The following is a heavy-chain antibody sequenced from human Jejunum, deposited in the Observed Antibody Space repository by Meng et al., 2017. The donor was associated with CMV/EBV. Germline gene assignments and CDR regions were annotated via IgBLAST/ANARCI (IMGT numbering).Heavy chain of an antibody. V-gene: IGHV3-30*02. D-gene: IGHD5-24*01. J-gene: IGHJ4*02. CDR1: FSLYG. CDR2: IMYDGTNQ. CDR3: AKEQGSHNSWPQYYFDS. Sequence: FSLYGMHWVRQAPGKGLEWVASIMYDGTNQFYAESVKGRFIISRDKSTNTLFLQMNSLRPEDTSIYYCAKEQGSHNSWPQYYFDSWGQGALGTVSS.